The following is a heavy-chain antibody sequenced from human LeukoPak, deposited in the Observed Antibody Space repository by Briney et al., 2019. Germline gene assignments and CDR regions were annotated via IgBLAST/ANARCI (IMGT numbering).Heavy chain of an antibody. CDR3: ARGGIAAAGTEYFDY. CDR1: GFTVSSNY. D-gene: IGHD6-13*01. V-gene: IGHV3-66*01. J-gene: IGHJ4*02. Sequence: GGSLRLSCAASGFTVSSNYMSWVRQAPGKGLEWVSVIYSGGSTYYADSVKGRFTTSRDNSKNTLYLQMNSLRAEDTAVYYCARGGIAAAGTEYFDYWGQGTLVTVSS. CDR2: IYSGGST.